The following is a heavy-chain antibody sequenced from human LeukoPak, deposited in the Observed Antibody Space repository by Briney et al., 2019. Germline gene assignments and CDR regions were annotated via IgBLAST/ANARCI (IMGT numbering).Heavy chain of an antibody. CDR3: ARAGGYNWFDP. J-gene: IGHJ5*02. V-gene: IGHV1-69*04. D-gene: IGHD3-10*01. Sequence: SVKVSCKASGGTFSSYAISWVRQAPGQGLEWMGRIIPILGIANYAQKFQGRVTITADKSTSTAYMELSSLRSEDTAVYYCARAGGYNWFDPWGQGTLVTVSS. CDR2: IIPILGIA. CDR1: GGTFSSYA.